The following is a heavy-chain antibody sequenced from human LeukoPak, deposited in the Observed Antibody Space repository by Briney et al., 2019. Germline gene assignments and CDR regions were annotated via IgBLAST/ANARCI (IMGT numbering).Heavy chain of an antibody. J-gene: IGHJ6*02. V-gene: IGHV3-21*01. CDR2: ISSSSSYI. D-gene: IGHD6-13*01. CDR1: GFTFSSYA. CDR3: ARGSGSSSWAGYYYGMDV. Sequence: GGSLRLSCAASGFTFSSYAMNWVRQAPGKGLEWVSSISSSSSYIYYADSVKGRFTISRDNAKNSLYLQMNSLRAEDTAVYYCARGSGSSSWAGYYYGMDVWGQGTTVTVSS.